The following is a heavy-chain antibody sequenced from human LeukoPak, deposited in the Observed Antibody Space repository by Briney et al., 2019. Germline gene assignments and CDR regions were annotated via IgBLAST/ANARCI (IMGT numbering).Heavy chain of an antibody. J-gene: IGHJ4*02. D-gene: IGHD1-14*01. CDR1: GFTFNNYA. Sequence: GSLRLSCAASGFTFNNYAMSWVRQAPGKGLDWVSANTNTGDDTYHADSVKGRFTISRDNSRNTLYLQMNSLKGDDTAIYYCVKGSTTSRPYYFDSWGQGTLITVSS. CDR2: NTNTGDDT. V-gene: IGHV3-23*01. CDR3: VKGSTTSRPYYFDS.